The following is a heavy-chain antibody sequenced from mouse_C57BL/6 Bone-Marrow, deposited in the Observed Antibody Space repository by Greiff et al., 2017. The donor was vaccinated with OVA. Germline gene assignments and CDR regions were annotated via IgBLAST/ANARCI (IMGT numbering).Heavy chain of an antibody. Sequence: EVQGVESGGDLVKPGGSLKLSCAASGFTFSSYGMSWVRQTPDKRLEWVATISSGGSYTYYPDSVKGRFTISRDNAKNTLYLQMSSLKSEDTAMYYCARRPIYWYFDVWGTGTTVTVSS. CDR3: ARRPIYWYFDV. CDR2: ISSGGSYT. V-gene: IGHV5-6*01. CDR1: GFTFSSYG. D-gene: IGHD6-5*01. J-gene: IGHJ1*03.